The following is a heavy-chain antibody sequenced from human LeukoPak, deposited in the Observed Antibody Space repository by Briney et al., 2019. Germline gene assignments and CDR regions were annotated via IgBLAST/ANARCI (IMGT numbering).Heavy chain of an antibody. Sequence: GGSLRLSCAASGFTFSNAWMSWVRQAPGKGLEWVGRIKSKTDGGTTDYAAPVKGRFTISRDDSKNTLYLQMNSLKTEDTAVYYCTTDSRIAAAGWGPKPTDYWGQGTLVTVSS. CDR2: IKSKTDGGTT. J-gene: IGHJ4*02. V-gene: IGHV3-15*01. D-gene: IGHD6-13*01. CDR1: GFTFSNAW. CDR3: TTDSRIAAAGWGPKPTDY.